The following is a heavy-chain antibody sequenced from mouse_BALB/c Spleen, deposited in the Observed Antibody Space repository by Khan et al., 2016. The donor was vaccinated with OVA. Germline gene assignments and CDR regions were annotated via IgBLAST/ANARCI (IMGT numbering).Heavy chain of an antibody. CDR2: INPSNGRT. CDR3: ARLLINFDY. J-gene: IGHJ2*01. V-gene: IGHV1S81*02. Sequence: VQLQQSGAELVNPGASVNLSCKASGYTLTSYWMHWVKQRPGQGLEWIGEINPSNGRTNYNEKFKSKATLTVDKSSSTAYMQLSSPTSEYSAVYYCARLLINFDYWGQGTTLTVSS. D-gene: IGHD2-1*01. CDR1: GYTLTSYW.